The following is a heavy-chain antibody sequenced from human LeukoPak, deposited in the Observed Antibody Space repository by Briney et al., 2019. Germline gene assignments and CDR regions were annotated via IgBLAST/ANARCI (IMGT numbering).Heavy chain of an antibody. Sequence: ASVKVSCKASGYTFTSYGISWVRQAPGQGLEWMGWISAYNGNTNYAQKLQGRVTITTDTSTSTAYRELRSLRSDHTAVSYCARVFGDYDNWFDPWGQGTLVTVSS. CDR2: ISAYNGNT. D-gene: IGHD4-17*01. CDR1: GYTFTSYG. V-gene: IGHV1-18*01. CDR3: ARVFGDYDNWFDP. J-gene: IGHJ5*02.